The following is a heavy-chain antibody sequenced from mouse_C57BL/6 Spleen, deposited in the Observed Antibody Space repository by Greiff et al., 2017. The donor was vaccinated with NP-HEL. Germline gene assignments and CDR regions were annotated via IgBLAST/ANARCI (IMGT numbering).Heavy chain of an antibody. CDR3: ARGPLHYGYDEGDY. CDR1: GYTFTSYW. V-gene: IGHV1-64*01. D-gene: IGHD2-2*01. J-gene: IGHJ2*01. CDR2: IHPNSGST. Sequence: QVQLQQPGAELVKPGASVKLSCKASGYTFTSYWMHWVKQRPGQGLEWIGMIHPNSGSTNYNEKFKSKATLTVDKSSSTAYMQLSSLTSEDSAVYYCARGPLHYGYDEGDYWGQGTTLTVSS.